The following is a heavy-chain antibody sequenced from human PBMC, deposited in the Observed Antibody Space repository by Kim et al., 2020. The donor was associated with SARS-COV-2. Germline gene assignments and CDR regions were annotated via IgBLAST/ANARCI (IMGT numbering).Heavy chain of an antibody. Sequence: SETLSLTCTVSGGSISSSSYYWGWIRQPPGKGLEWIGSIYYSGSTYYNPSLKSRVTISVDTSKNQFSLKLSSVTAADTAVYYCASPPAPRGIFSGSYLRYWGQGTLVTVSS. D-gene: IGHD1-26*01. CDR2: IYYSGST. CDR1: GGSISSSSYY. V-gene: IGHV4-39*01. CDR3: ASPPAPRGIFSGSYLRY. J-gene: IGHJ4*02.